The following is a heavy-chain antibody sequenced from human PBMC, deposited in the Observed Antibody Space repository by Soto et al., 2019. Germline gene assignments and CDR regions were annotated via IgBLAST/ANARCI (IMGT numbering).Heavy chain of an antibody. D-gene: IGHD2-2*03. J-gene: IGHJ4*02. CDR1: GFTFSSYA. CDR2: ISGSGGST. V-gene: IGHV3-23*01. CDR3: AKGCGYCSSTSCYVCYFDY. Sequence: GGSLRLSCAASGFTFSSYAMSWVRQAPGKGLEWVSAISGSGGSTYYADSVKGRFTISRDNSKNTLYLQMNSLRAEDTAVYYCAKGCGYCSSTSCYVCYFDYWGQGT.